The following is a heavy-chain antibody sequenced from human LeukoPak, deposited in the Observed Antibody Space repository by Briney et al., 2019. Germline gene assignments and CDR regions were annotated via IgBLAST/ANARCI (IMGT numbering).Heavy chain of an antibody. J-gene: IGHJ4*02. Sequence: GGSVRLSCAASGYIFNSYWLHCVPQAPGKGLVCVSRMNSDGSRTSYADSVKGRFTISRDNAKNTLYLQMNSLRAEDTAVYYCARVMSVYDFWSGYGNWGQGTLVTVSS. CDR1: GYIFNSYW. CDR3: ARVMSVYDFWSGYGN. CDR2: MNSDGSRT. D-gene: IGHD3-3*01. V-gene: IGHV3-74*01.